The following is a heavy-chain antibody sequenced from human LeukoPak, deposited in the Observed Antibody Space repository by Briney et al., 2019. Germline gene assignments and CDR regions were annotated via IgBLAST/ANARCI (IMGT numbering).Heavy chain of an antibody. Sequence: SETLSLTCTVSGGSISSNSYYWGWIRQPPGKGLEWIGSIYYSGTTYYNPSLKSRVTISVDTSKNQFSLMLSSVTAADTAVYYCARLYRYCSIASCSNPLASYFDYWGQGTLVTVSS. CDR1: GGSISSNSYY. V-gene: IGHV4-39*01. J-gene: IGHJ4*02. CDR3: ARLYRYCSIASCSNPLASYFDY. CDR2: IYYSGTT. D-gene: IGHD2-2*01.